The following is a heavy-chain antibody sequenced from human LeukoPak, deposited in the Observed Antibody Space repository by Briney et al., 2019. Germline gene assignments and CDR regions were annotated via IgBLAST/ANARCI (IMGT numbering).Heavy chain of an antibody. V-gene: IGHV4-39*07. D-gene: IGHD3-10*01. CDR1: GGSITRNYYY. Sequence: PSETLSLTCTVSGGSITRNYYYWGWIRQPPGKGLEWIVSMYYSGSTYYNPSLESRVTMSFDTSKNQFCLRLSSVTAADTAVYYCARDKPPYFASDRSIDYWGQGALVTVSS. CDR3: ARDKPPYFASDRSIDY. J-gene: IGHJ4*02. CDR2: MYYSGST.